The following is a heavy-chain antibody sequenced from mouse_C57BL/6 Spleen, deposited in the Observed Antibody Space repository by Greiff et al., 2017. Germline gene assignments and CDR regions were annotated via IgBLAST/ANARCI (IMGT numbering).Heavy chain of an antibody. D-gene: IGHD2-3*01. J-gene: IGHJ4*01. V-gene: IGHV6-6*01. Sequence: VQLKESGGGLVQPGGSMKLSCAASGFTFSDAWMDWVRQSPEKGLEWVAEIRNKANNYATYYAESVKGRFTISRDDSKSSIYLQMNSLIAEDTGIYYGTYDGYYYYAMDYWGQGTSVTVSS. CDR3: TYDGYYYYAMDY. CDR2: IRNKANNYAT. CDR1: GFTFSDAW.